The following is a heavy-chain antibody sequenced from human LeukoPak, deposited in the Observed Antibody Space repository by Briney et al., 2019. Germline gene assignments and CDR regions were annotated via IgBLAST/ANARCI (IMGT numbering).Heavy chain of an antibody. D-gene: IGHD3-3*01. J-gene: IGHJ3*02. CDR3: AREFLTMGASDI. CDR1: GFTFSSYE. Sequence: QPGGSLRLSCAASGFTFSSYEMNWVGQAPGKGLEWVSYISSSSSYTNYADSVKGRFTISRDNAKNSLYLQRNSLRAEDTAVYYYAREFLTMGASDIWGQGTMVTVSS. V-gene: IGHV3-48*03. CDR2: ISSSSSYT.